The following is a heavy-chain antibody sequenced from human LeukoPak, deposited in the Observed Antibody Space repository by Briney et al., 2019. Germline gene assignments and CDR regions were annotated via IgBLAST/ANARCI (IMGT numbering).Heavy chain of an antibody. J-gene: IGHJ4*02. CDR3: ARVTGSIDY. D-gene: IGHD1-26*01. Sequence: ASVKVSCKASGYTFTSYDNNWVRHAHGQGLEWMGWINTKSGNTGYAQKFQGRVTMTRNTSISTDYMELGSLRLEDTAVYYCARVTGSIDYWGQGTLVTVSS. CDR1: GYTFTSYD. V-gene: IGHV1-8*01. CDR2: INTKSGNT.